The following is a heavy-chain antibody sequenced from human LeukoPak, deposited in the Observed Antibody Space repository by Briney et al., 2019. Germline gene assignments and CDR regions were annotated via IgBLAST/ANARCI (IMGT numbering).Heavy chain of an antibody. V-gene: IGHV3-30-3*01. Sequence: GGSLRLSCAASGFTFSSYAMHWVRQAPGKGLEWVAVISYDGSNKYYADSVKGRFTISRDNPKNTLYLQMNSLRAEDTAVYYCARELPRRYYDSSGYYWMEAFDIWGQGTMVTVSS. J-gene: IGHJ3*02. CDR2: ISYDGSNK. D-gene: IGHD3-22*01. CDR3: ARELPRRYYDSSGYYWMEAFDI. CDR1: GFTFSSYA.